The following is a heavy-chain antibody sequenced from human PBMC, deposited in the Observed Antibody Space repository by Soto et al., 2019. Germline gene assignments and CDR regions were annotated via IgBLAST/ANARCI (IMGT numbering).Heavy chain of an antibody. D-gene: IGHD3-22*01. J-gene: IGHJ6*02. CDR2: IIPIFGTA. V-gene: IGHV1-69*12. CDR1: GGTFSSYA. Sequence: QVQLVQSGAEVKKPGSSAKVSCKASGGTFSSYAISWVRQAPGQGLEWMGGIIPIFGTADYAQKFQGRVTITAEESRSTAYRELSSLKYEDTAGYYCAGHSSGVPGYYYGMVVWGQGTTVTFSS. CDR3: AGHSSGVPGYYYGMVV.